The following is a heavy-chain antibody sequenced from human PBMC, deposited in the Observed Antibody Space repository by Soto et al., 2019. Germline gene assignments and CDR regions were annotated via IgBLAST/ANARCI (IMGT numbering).Heavy chain of an antibody. CDR3: AKAPPPQILRFLEWLSNFDY. D-gene: IGHD3-3*01. J-gene: IGHJ4*02. V-gene: IGHV3-23*01. Sequence: GGSLGLSCAASGFTFSSYAMSWVRQAPGKGLDCVSAISGSGGSTYYADSVKGRFTISRDNSKNTLYLQMNSLRAEDTAVYYCAKAPPPQILRFLEWLSNFDYWGQGILVTVSS. CDR2: ISGSGGST. CDR1: GFTFSSYA.